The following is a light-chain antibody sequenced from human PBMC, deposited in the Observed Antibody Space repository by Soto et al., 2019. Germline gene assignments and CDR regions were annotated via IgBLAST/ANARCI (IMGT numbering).Light chain of an antibody. CDR2: DAA. Sequence: AIQLTQSPSSLSASVGDRVTITCRASQGINTLFAWYQQKPGKAPKLLIYDAATLESGVPSRFSGSGSGTDFTLTISSLQAEDVAIYYCQQYYTIPLTFGGGTKVDIK. CDR1: QGINTL. J-gene: IGKJ4*01. CDR3: QQYYTIPLT. V-gene: IGKV1-13*02.